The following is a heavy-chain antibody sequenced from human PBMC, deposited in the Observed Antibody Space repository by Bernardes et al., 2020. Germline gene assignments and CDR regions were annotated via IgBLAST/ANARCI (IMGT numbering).Heavy chain of an antibody. J-gene: IGHJ1*01. CDR2: ISASGTTT. D-gene: IGHD2-21*01. Sequence: GGSLRLSCAASGFTFRNFAMSWVRQAPGEGLEWVSAISASGTTTFYADSVEGRFTISRDNSKNTVYLQLSSLRAEDTALYYCAKGPAYCGGDCSPQHWGQGTLVTVSS. CDR3: AKGPAYCGGDCSPQH. V-gene: IGHV3-23*01. CDR1: GFTFRNFA.